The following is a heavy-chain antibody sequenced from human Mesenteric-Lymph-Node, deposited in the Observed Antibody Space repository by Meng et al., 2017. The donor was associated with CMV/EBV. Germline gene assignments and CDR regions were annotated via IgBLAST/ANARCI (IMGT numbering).Heavy chain of an antibody. J-gene: IGHJ6*02. Sequence: GESLKISCAASGFTFDDYTMHWVRQLPGKGLEWVSLISWDGGRAYYADSVKGRFTISRDNNKDSLYLQMNSLRTEDTALYYCVKDRGAVTGNYYYYAMDVWGRGITVTVSS. CDR3: VKDRGAVTGNYYYYAMDV. CDR1: GFTFDDYT. V-gene: IGHV3-43*01. CDR2: ISWDGGRA. D-gene: IGHD3-16*01.